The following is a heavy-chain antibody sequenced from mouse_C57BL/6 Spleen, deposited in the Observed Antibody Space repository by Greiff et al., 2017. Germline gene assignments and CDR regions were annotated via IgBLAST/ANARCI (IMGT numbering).Heavy chain of an antibody. CDR3: ASADQSEAMDY. CDR2: INPNNGGT. CDR1: GYTFTDYY. J-gene: IGHJ4*01. V-gene: IGHV1-26*01. D-gene: IGHD6-2*01. Sequence: EVQLQQSGPELVKPGASVKISCKASGYTFTDYYMNWVKQSHGKSLEWIGDINPNNGGTSYNQKFKGKATLTVDKSSSTAYMELRSLTSEDSAVYYCASADQSEAMDYWGQGTSVTVSS.